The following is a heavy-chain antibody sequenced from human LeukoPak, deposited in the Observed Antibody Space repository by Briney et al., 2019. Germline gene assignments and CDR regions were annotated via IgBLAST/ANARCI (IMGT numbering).Heavy chain of an antibody. CDR2: LSGSSGST. CDR1: GLTFSSYG. V-gene: IGHV3-23*01. Sequence: GGTLRLSCAVSGLTFSSYGMNWVRQAPGKGLEWVSGLSGSSGSTDYADSVRGRFTMSRDNSKNTLFLQMNSLRSEDTAVYYCTKGPRTVRFGDRHKGIFDYWGQGTLVTVSS. J-gene: IGHJ4*02. D-gene: IGHD3-10*01. CDR3: TKGPRTVRFGDRHKGIFDY.